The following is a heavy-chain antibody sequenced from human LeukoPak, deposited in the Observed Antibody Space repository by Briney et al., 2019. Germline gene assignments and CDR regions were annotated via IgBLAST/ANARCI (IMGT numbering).Heavy chain of an antibody. CDR2: ISAYNGNT. CDR3: AGGNTIFGVVTSFDY. CDR1: GYTFTSYG. V-gene: IGHV1-18*01. D-gene: IGHD3-3*01. Sequence: ASVKVSCKASGYTFTSYGISWVRQAPGQGLEWMGWISAYNGNTNYAQKLQGRVTMTTDTSTSTAYMGLRSLRSDHTAVYYCAGGNTIFGVVTSFDYWGQGTLVTVSS. J-gene: IGHJ4*02.